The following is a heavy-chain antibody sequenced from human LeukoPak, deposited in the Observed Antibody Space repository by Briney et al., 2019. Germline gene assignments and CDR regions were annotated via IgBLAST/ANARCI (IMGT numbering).Heavy chain of an antibody. CDR2: INPNSGGT. Sequence: ASVTVSCKASGYTFTGYYMHWVRQAPGQGLEWMGWINPNSGGTNYAQKFQGRVTMTRDTSISTAYMELSRLRSDDTAVYYCARDRVDIVATTFAPWFDYWGRGTLVSVSS. V-gene: IGHV1-2*02. CDR1: GYTFTGYY. J-gene: IGHJ4*02. D-gene: IGHD5-12*01. CDR3: ARDRVDIVATTFAPWFDY.